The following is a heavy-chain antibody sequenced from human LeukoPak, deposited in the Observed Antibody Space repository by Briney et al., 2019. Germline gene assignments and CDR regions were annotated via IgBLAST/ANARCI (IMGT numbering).Heavy chain of an antibody. V-gene: IGHV4-4*02. CDR3: ARDLMPYCSGGSCYGNWRNWFDP. Sequence: SETLSLTCAVSGGSISSSNWWSWVRQPPGKGLEWIGEIYHSGSTYYNPSLKSRVTISVDRSKNQFSLKLSSVTAADTAVYYCARDLMPYCSGGSCYGNWRNWFDPWGQGTLVTVSS. CDR2: IYHSGST. D-gene: IGHD2-15*01. J-gene: IGHJ5*02. CDR1: GGSISSSNW.